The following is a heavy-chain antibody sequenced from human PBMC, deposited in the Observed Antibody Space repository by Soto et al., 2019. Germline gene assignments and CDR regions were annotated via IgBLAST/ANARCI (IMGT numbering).Heavy chain of an antibody. Sequence: ASVKVSCKASGYTFTSYDINWVRQAPGQGLEWMGWINPNSGGTNYAQKFQGWVTMTRDTSISTAYMELSRLRSDDTAVYYCARDSSGWMYNWFDPWGQGTLVTVSS. CDR2: INPNSGGT. CDR1: GYTFTSYD. D-gene: IGHD6-19*01. CDR3: ARDSSGWMYNWFDP. V-gene: IGHV1-2*04. J-gene: IGHJ5*02.